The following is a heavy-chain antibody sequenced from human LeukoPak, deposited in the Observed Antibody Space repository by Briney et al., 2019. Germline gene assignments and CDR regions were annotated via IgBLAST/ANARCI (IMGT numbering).Heavy chain of an antibody. CDR1: GFTFSSYW. V-gene: IGHV3-7*03. J-gene: IGHJ4*02. CDR3: ARGGKYSSSSGRFDY. CDR2: IKQDGSEK. Sequence: GGSERLSCAASGFTFSSYWMSWVRQAPGKGLEWVANIKQDGSEKYYVDSVKGRFTISRDDAKNSLYLQMNSLRAEDTALYYCARGGKYSSSSGRFDYWGQGTLVTVSS. D-gene: IGHD6-6*01.